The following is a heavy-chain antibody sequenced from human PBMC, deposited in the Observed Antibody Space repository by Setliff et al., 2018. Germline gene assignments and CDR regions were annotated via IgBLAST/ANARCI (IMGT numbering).Heavy chain of an antibody. J-gene: IGHJ6*03. CDR2: IYTSWST. CDR3: ARAISGWYSAHYYYMDV. V-gene: IGHV4-61*09. D-gene: IGHD6-19*01. Sequence: SETLSLTCTVSGGSINSGSYYWSFIRQPAGKGLEWIGQIYTSWSTNYNPSLKSRVTMSVDTSKNQFSLKLSSVTAADTAVYYCARAISGWYSAHYYYMDVWGKGTMVTVSS. CDR1: GGSINSGSYY.